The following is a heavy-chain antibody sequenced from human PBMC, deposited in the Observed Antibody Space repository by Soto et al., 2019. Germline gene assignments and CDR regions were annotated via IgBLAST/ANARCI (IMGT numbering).Heavy chain of an antibody. Sequence: PSETLSLTCTVSGASISVHSYYWTWIRQPPGKGLEWIGSSYYSGTTYFNPSLKSRATISVDTSKNQFSLRLTSVTAADTATDYCASQVGVPRSWVGVAWGQGALVTVSS. V-gene: IGHV4-39*07. CDR3: ASQVGVPRSWVGVA. CDR1: GASISVHSYY. D-gene: IGHD1-26*01. CDR2: SYYSGTT. J-gene: IGHJ5*02.